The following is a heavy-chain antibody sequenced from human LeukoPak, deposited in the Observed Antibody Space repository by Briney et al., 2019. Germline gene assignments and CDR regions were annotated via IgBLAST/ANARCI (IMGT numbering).Heavy chain of an antibody. CDR1: GFTVSRNY. Sequence: GGSLRLSCAASGFTVSRNYMSWVRQAPGKGLEWVSVIYSGGSTYYADSVKGRFSISRHNSKNTLYLQMNSLRAEDTAVYYCAKSYSGWFYYFDYWGQGTLVTVSS. CDR3: AKSYSGWFYYFDY. D-gene: IGHD6-19*01. V-gene: IGHV3-53*04. CDR2: IYSGGST. J-gene: IGHJ4*02.